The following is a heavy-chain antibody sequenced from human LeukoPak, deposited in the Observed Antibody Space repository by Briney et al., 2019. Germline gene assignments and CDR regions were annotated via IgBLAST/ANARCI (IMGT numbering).Heavy chain of an antibody. CDR2: IYSGGST. CDR3: ARVKGGKYYDFWSGYWYFDL. V-gene: IGHV3-53*01. CDR1: GFTFSSNY. D-gene: IGHD3-3*01. Sequence: GGSLRLSCAASGFTFSSNYMSWVRQAPGKGLEWVSVIYSGGSTYYADSVKGRFTISRDNSKNTLYLQMNSLRAEDTAVYYCARVKGGKYYDFWSGYWYFDLWGRGTLVTVSS. J-gene: IGHJ2*01.